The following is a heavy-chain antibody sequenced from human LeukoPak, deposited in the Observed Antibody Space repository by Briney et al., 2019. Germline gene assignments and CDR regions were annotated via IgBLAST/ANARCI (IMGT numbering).Heavy chain of an antibody. CDR1: GYTCTDYY. V-gene: IGHV1-2*02. J-gene: IGHJ4*02. CDR3: ARDRSALGYRQFDY. D-gene: IGHD5-24*01. Sequence: ASVNVSCKASGYTCTDYYIHWVRQAPGQGLEWMGWINANSGGTIYAQKFQGRVTMARDTSISTAYMEVSRLRSDDTAVYYCARDRSALGYRQFDYWGQGTLVTVSS. CDR2: INANSGGT.